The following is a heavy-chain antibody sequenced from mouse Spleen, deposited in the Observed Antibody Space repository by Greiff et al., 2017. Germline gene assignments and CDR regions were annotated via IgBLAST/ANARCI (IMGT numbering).Heavy chain of an antibody. CDR1: GYTFTSYW. D-gene: IGHD2-10*02. Sequence: VQLQQPGAELVLPGASVKLSCKASGYTFTSYWMHWVKQRPGQGLEWIGEIDHSDSYTNYNQKFKGKATLTVDKSSSTAYMQLSSLTSEDSAVYYCTRRGYGNSYAMDYWGQGTSVTVSS. V-gene: IGHV1-69*01. CDR2: IDHSDSYT. CDR3: TRRGYGNSYAMDY. J-gene: IGHJ4*01.